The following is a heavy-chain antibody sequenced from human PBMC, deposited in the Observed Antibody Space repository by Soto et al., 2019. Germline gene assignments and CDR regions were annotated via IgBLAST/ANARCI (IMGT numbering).Heavy chain of an antibody. J-gene: IGHJ4*02. CDR2: ISSDGRNV. Sequence: QVQLVESGGGVVQPGRSLRLSCAASGFTLSSYVMHWVRQAPGQGLEWVAAISSDGRNVFYAASVEGRFTISRDNSKNPLFLQMNSLRSEDTSVYSCAKSVPDPAGSGGGCHRTFDYWGQGTLVTVSS. CDR3: AKSVPDPAGSGGGCHRTFDY. D-gene: IGHD2-15*01. V-gene: IGHV3-30*18. CDR1: GFTLSSYV.